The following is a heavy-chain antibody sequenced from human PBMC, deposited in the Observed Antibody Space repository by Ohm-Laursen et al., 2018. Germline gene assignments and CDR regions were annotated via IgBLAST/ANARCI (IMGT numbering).Heavy chain of an antibody. J-gene: IGHJ4*02. CDR2: IRNKPNGGTT. V-gene: IGHV3-71*01. D-gene: IGHD5-24*01. CDR1: GSIFSDCY. Sequence: SLRLSCAASGSIFSDCYTSWVRQAPGKGLDWVGFIRNKPNGGTTEQTTSVQGRFTISREESKSIPYLQMNSLRAEDTAVYYCAKGDRFEVATTDFDYWGQGTLVTVSS. CDR3: AKGDRFEVATTDFDY.